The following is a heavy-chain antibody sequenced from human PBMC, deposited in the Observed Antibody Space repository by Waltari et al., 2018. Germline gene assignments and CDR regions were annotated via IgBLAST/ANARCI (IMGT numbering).Heavy chain of an antibody. CDR1: GYTFTSYD. J-gene: IGHJ6*02. D-gene: IGHD6-19*01. CDR3: ARGGHSSFLDYYGMDV. CDR2: VNPYSGNT. Sequence: QVQLVQSGAEVKKPGASVKVSCKASGYTFTSYDINWVRQATGQGLEWMGWVNPYSGNTGYAQKFQGRVTMTRNTSISTAYMELSSLRSEDTAVYYCARGGHSSFLDYYGMDVWGQGTTVTVSS. V-gene: IGHV1-8*01.